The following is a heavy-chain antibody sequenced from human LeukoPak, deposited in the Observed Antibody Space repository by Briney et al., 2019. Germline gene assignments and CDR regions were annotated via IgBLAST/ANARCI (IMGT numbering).Heavy chain of an antibody. Sequence: KTSETLSLTCAVSGGSITSSNWWSWVRQPPGKGLEWIGYIYHSGSTYYNPSLKSRVTISVDRSKNQFSLKLSSVTAADTAVYYCARDGFASRDYYMDVWGKGTTVTVSS. D-gene: IGHD3-10*01. CDR3: ARDGFASRDYYMDV. V-gene: IGHV4-4*02. CDR1: GGSITSSNW. J-gene: IGHJ6*03. CDR2: IYHSGST.